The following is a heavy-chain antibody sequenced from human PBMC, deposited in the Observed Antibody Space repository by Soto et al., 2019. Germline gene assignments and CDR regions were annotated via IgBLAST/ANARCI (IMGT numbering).Heavy chain of an antibody. J-gene: IGHJ6*03. Sequence: QVQLQQWGAGLLKPSETLSLTCAVYGGSFSGYYWSWIRQPPGKGLEWIGEINHSGSTNYNPSLKRRVTISVDTSKNQFSLKLSSVAAADTAVYYCARGGGSSGWNYYYYYMDVWGKGTTVTVSS. CDR3: ARGGGSSGWNYYYYYMDV. V-gene: IGHV4-34*01. CDR1: GGSFSGYY. D-gene: IGHD6-19*01. CDR2: INHSGST.